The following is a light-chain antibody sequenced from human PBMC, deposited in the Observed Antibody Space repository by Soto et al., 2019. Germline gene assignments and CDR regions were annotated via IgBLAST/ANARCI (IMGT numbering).Light chain of an antibody. V-gene: IGLV1-40*01. Sequence: QSVLTQPPSVSGAPGQRVTLSCTGTRSNIGAGFDVRWYQQLPGTAPKLLIYGNSNRPSGVPDRFSGSKSGTSSSLAITGLQAEDQADYYCPSYDSSLSGYVFGSGTKVTVL. CDR2: GNS. CDR1: RSNIGAGFD. CDR3: PSYDSSLSGYV. J-gene: IGLJ1*01.